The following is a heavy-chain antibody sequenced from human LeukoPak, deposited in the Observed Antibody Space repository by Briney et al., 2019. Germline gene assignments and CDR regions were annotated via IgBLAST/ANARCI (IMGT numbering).Heavy chain of an antibody. J-gene: IGHJ4*02. Sequence: GASVKVSCKASGYTFTDCTMHWLRQAPGQRLDWMGWINGGSGNTKYSPEFQGRVTITRDTSASTAYMELSSLRSEDTAVYYCARSTTYYDILTGYYGTFDYWGQGTLVTVSS. CDR1: GYTFTDCT. V-gene: IGHV1-3*03. CDR2: INGGSGNT. CDR3: ARSTTYYDILTGYYGTFDY. D-gene: IGHD3-9*01.